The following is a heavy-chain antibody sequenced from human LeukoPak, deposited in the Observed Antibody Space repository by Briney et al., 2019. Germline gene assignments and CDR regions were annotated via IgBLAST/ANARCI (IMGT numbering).Heavy chain of an antibody. V-gene: IGHV3-23*01. CDR1: GFIFSNYA. CDR2: ITGNGATT. D-gene: IGHD6-13*01. Sequence: GGSLRLSCAASGFIFSNYAMNWVRQAPGKGLECVSAITGNGATTFYCDSGKGRFTISRDNSQNTLYLHMSSLSADDTAVYFCVTETSNWYRHTFDLWGQGTMVTVSS. CDR3: VTETSNWYRHTFDL. J-gene: IGHJ3*01.